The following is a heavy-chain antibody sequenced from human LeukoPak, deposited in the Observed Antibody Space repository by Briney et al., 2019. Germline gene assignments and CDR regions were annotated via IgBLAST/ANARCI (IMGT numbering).Heavy chain of an antibody. CDR3: ARGRDSGWYGELGY. CDR1: GGSISSYF. V-gene: IGHV4-59*08. J-gene: IGHJ4*02. Sequence: SETLSLTCTVSGGSISSYFWSWVRQHPGKGREWIGYIYDSGSTNYNPSLKSRVTISVDTSKNQISLKLTSVTAADTAVYYCARGRDSGWYGELGYWGQGTLVTVSS. D-gene: IGHD6-19*01. CDR2: IYDSGST.